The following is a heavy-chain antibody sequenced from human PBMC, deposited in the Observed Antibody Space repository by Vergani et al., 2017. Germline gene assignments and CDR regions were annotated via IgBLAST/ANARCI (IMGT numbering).Heavy chain of an antibody. D-gene: IGHD2-21*02. CDR3: ARGRDFHYFDY. CDR2: IITILGTA. V-gene: IGHV1-69*11. J-gene: IGHJ4*02. CDR1: GGTFSSYA. Sequence: QVQLVQSGAEVKKPGSSVKVSCKASGGTFSSYAISWVRQAPGQGLEWMGRIITILGTANYAQKFQGRVTITADESSSTAYMELSSLRSEDTALYYCARGRDFHYFDYWGQGTLVTVSS.